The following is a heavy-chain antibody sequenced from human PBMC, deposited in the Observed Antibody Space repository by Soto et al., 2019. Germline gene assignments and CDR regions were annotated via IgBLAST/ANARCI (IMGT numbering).Heavy chain of an antibody. CDR1: GDSVSSNSAA. J-gene: IGHJ5*02. V-gene: IGHV6-1*01. Sequence: KQSQTLSLTCAISGDSVSSNSAAWNWIRQSPSRGLEWLGRTYYRSKWYNDYAVSVKSRITINPDTSKNQFSLQLNSVTPEDTAVYYCARDPGFFGVGQNWFDPWGQGTLVTVSS. D-gene: IGHD3-3*01. CDR2: TYYRSKWYN. CDR3: ARDPGFFGVGQNWFDP.